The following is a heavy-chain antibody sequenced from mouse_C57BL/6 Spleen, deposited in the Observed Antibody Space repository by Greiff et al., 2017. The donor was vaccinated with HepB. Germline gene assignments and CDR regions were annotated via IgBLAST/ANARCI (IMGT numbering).Heavy chain of an antibody. D-gene: IGHD1-1*01. J-gene: IGHJ3*01. CDR2: IYPGDGDT. Sequence: VQLQQSGAELVKPGASVKISCKASGYAFSSFWMNWVKQRPGKGLEWIGQIYPGDGDTNYNGKFKGKATLTADKSSSTAYMQLSSLTSEDSAVYFCARGITTWGFAYWGQGTLVTVSA. CDR1: GYAFSSFW. V-gene: IGHV1-80*01. CDR3: ARGITTWGFAY.